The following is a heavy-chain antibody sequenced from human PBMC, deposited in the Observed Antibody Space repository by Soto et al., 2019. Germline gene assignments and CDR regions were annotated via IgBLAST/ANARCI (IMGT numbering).Heavy chain of an antibody. CDR2: IYYSGST. CDR1: GGSVSSGSYY. V-gene: IGHV4-61*01. Sequence: SETLSLTCSVSGGSVSSGSYYWSWVRQPPGKGLEWIGYIYYSGSTNYNPSLKSRVTISVDTSKNQFSLKLSSVTAADTAVYYCARDKITGLFDYWGQGTLVTVSS. CDR3: ARDKITGLFDY. J-gene: IGHJ4*02. D-gene: IGHD2-8*02.